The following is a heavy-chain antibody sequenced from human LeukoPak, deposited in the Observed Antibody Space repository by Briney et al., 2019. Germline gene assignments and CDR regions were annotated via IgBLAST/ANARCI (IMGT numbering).Heavy chain of an antibody. CDR3: AKDGWGPLPSYYYYMDV. V-gene: IGHV3-23*01. D-gene: IGHD1-26*01. CDR2: ISGSGGST. CDR1: GGSISSSSYY. J-gene: IGHJ6*03. Sequence: ETLSLTCTVSGGSISSSSYYWGWIRQAPGKGLEWVSAISGSGGSTYYADSVKGRFTVSRDNSKNTLYLQMNSLRAEDTAVYYCAKDGWGPLPSYYYYMDVWGKGTTVTVSS.